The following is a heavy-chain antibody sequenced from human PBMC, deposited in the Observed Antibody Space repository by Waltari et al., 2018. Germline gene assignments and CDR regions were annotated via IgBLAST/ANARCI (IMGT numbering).Heavy chain of an antibody. Sequence: QVQLQESGPGLVKPSETLSLTCTVSGGSISSYYWSWIRQPPGKGLEWIGYIYYSGSTNYNPSLKGRVTISVDTSKNQVSLKLSSVTAADTAVYYCARDTVTGEDAFDIWGQGTMVTVSS. D-gene: IGHD4-4*01. CDR2: IYYSGST. V-gene: IGHV4-59*01. CDR3: ARDTVTGEDAFDI. J-gene: IGHJ3*02. CDR1: GGSISSYY.